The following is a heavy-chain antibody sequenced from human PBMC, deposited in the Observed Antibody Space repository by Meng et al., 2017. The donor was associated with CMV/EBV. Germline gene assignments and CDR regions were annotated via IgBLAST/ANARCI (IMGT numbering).Heavy chain of an antibody. J-gene: IGHJ6*02. D-gene: IGHD3-3*01. CDR3: ARGQSPTIFGVAVYYYGMDV. Sequence: ASVKVSCKASGYTFTSYGISWVRQAPGQGLEWMGWISTYNSNTNYAQKLQGRVTMTTDTSTSTSYMELRSLRSDDTAVYYCARGQSPTIFGVAVYYYGMDVWGQGTTVTVSS. V-gene: IGHV1-18*01. CDR2: ISTYNSNT. CDR1: GYTFTSYG.